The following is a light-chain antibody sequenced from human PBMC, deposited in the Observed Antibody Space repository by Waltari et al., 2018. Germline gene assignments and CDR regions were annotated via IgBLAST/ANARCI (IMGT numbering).Light chain of an antibody. CDR1: SSDIGAYNF. Sequence: PGQSITISCTGTSSDIGAYNFVSWYQKHPGKAPKVMIYDVNDRPSGVSSRFSGSNSVNTASLTISGFQAEDEADYYCSSYTTGSTLYVFGSGTKVTVL. V-gene: IGLV2-14*03. CDR3: SSYTTGSTLYV. J-gene: IGLJ1*01. CDR2: DVN.